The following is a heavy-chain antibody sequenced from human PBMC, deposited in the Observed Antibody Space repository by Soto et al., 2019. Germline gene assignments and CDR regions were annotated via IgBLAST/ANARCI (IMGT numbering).Heavy chain of an antibody. CDR2: ISGSGGST. D-gene: IGHD3-3*01. Sequence: GGSRRVCWAASGCTFSSDAMIGGRQAPGKGLEWVSAISGSGGSTYYADSVKGRFTISRDNSKNTLYLQMNSLRAEDTAVYYCAKEAWNYYFLWGYQDRYNLLAYRSQRTLVTVSS. CDR3: AKEAWNYYFLWGYQDRYNLLAY. CDR1: GCTFSSDA. V-gene: IGHV3-23*01. J-gene: IGHJ4*02.